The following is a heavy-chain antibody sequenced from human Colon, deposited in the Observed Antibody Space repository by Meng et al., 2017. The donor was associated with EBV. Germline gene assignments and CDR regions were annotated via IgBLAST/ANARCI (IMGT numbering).Heavy chain of an antibody. J-gene: IGHJ4*02. D-gene: IGHD6-19*01. Sequence: QVQLKEPGPGLVKPSQTLSLTCTVSGGSVSSGGYSWTWIRQHPGKGLEWFGHIYYSGSTFYNPSLKRRVIISIDTSKNQFSLNLRSVTAADTAVYYCARVSSGWDYFDYWGQGTLVTVFS. CDR1: GGSVSSGGYS. CDR3: ARVSSGWDYFDY. CDR2: IYYSGST. V-gene: IGHV4-31*03.